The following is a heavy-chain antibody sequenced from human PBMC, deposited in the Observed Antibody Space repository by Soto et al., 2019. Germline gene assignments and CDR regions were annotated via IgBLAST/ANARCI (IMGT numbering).Heavy chain of an antibody. J-gene: IGHJ4*02. D-gene: IGHD4-4*01. CDR3: AKDLDDYSSAIDF. Sequence: GGSLRLSCVGSGFSFRKYAMNWVRQAPGKGLEWVPGISGSGGSGRGFYADPVKGRFTISRDNSKNTLYLEMNSLRAEDTAVYYCAKDLDDYSSAIDFWGQGTLVTVSS. V-gene: IGHV3-23*01. CDR2: ISGSGGSGRG. CDR1: GFSFRKYA.